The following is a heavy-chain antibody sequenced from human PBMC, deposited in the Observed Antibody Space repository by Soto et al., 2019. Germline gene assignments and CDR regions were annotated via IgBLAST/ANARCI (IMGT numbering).Heavy chain of an antibody. CDR1: GYTFTSYG. J-gene: IGHJ4*02. CDR2: ISAYNGNT. V-gene: IGHV1-18*01. D-gene: IGHD1-26*01. Sequence: QVQLVQSGAEVKKPGASVKVSCKASGYTFTSYGISWVRQAPGQGLEWMGWISAYNGNTNYAQKLQGRVTMTTETSTSTAYMELRRLRADDTAVYYCARDRGSYALDYWGQGTLVTVSS. CDR3: ARDRGSYALDY.